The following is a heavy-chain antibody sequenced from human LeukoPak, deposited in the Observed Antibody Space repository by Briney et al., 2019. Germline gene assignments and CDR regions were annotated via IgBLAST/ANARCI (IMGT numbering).Heavy chain of an antibody. CDR1: GYTFTSYG. V-gene: IGHV1-18*01. CDR2: ISAYNGNT. D-gene: IGHD6-6*01. J-gene: IGHJ3*02. CDR3: ARVGASIAAEQNAFDI. Sequence: ASVKVSCKASGYTFTSYGISWVRQAPGQGLEWMGWISAYNGNTNYAQKLQGRVTMTTDTSTSTAYMELRSLRSDDTAVYYCARVGASIAAEQNAFDIWGQGTMVTVSS.